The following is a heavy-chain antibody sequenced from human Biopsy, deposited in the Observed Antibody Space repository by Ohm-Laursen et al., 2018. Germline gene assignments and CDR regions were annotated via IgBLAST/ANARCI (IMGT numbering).Heavy chain of an antibody. V-gene: IGHV4-4*07. J-gene: IGHJ3*02. Sequence: PSQTLSLTCTVSGGSISGHFWSWVRQPAGKGLERIGRIYSNGNTNYNPSLKSRVSMSVDTSKNHFSLNLTSVTAADTAVYYCARDEGLLRAFDIWGQGTLGTVSS. CDR3: ARDEGLLRAFDI. CDR1: GGSISGHF. D-gene: IGHD1-26*01. CDR2: IYSNGNT.